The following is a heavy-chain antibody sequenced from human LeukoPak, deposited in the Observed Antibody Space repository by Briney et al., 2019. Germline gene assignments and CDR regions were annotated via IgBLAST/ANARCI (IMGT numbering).Heavy chain of an antibody. Sequence: GRSLRLSCAASGFTFDDYAMHWVRQAPGKGLEWVSGISWNSGSIGYADSVKGRFTISRDNAQNSLYLQMNSLRAEDTALYYCAKDQDDFWSGNFDYWGQGTLVTVSS. V-gene: IGHV3-9*01. CDR3: AKDQDDFWSGNFDY. CDR2: ISWNSGSI. CDR1: GFTFDDYA. D-gene: IGHD3-3*01. J-gene: IGHJ4*02.